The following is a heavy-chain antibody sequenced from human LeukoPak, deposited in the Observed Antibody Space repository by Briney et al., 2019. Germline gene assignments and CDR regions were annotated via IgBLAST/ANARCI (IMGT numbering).Heavy chain of an antibody. CDR3: ARSIGYGYGMDV. Sequence: GGSLRLSCAASGFTFSTYGFHGVRQAPGKGLEWVAVIWSDGNNKYYADSVKGRFTISRDNSKNTLYLQMNSLRAEDTAVYYCARSIGYGYGMDVWGQGTTVTVSS. CDR1: GFTFSTYG. V-gene: IGHV3-33*01. J-gene: IGHJ6*02. CDR2: IWSDGNNK. D-gene: IGHD6-13*01.